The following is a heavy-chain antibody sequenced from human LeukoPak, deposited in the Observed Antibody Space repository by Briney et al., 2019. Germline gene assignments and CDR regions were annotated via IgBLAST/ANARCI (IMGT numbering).Heavy chain of an antibody. Sequence: GGSLRLSCAASGFTFSSNWMSWVRQAPGKGLEWVANIRQDGSDKYYMDSVKGRFTISRDNAKNSLSLQMNSLRVEGTAVYYCARDRDCGDGGCYPHFDYWGQGVRVTVSS. V-gene: IGHV3-7*01. D-gene: IGHD2-15*01. CDR2: IRQDGSDK. CDR1: GFTFSSNW. J-gene: IGHJ4*02. CDR3: ARDRDCGDGGCYPHFDY.